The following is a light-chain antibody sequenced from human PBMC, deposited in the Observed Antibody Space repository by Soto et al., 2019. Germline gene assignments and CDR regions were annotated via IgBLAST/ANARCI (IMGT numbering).Light chain of an antibody. Sequence: SVLTRSPDSLSVSMGGKATIDCKTSQSVLFTSNNKNYLGWFQQKPRQPPKLLLSRASTRESGVPDRFSGSGSGADFTLTLCSLQAEDVTVYYCQQYYSTPLTFGGGT. CDR2: RAS. CDR3: QQYYSTPLT. V-gene: IGKV4-1*01. J-gene: IGKJ4*01. CDR1: QSVLFTSNNKNY.